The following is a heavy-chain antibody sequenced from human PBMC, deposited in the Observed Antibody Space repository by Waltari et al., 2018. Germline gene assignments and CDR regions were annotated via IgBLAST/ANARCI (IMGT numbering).Heavy chain of an antibody. Sequence: EVQLVESGGGLMQPGGSLRLSCAAPGFTVSNNYMSWVRQAPGKGVEWVSVIYSGGTTHYADSVKGRFTISRDNSKNTLYLQMNSLRAEDTAVYYCARGAPRDWGQGTLVTVSS. CDR1: GFTVSNNY. V-gene: IGHV3-53*01. J-gene: IGHJ4*02. CDR2: IYSGGTT. CDR3: ARGAPRD.